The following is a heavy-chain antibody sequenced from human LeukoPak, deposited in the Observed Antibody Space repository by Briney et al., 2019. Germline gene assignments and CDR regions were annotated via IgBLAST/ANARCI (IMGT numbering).Heavy chain of an antibody. J-gene: IGHJ4*02. CDR1: GFSFSSYW. D-gene: IGHD3-22*01. CDR3: ARKDSSPRTFDY. V-gene: IGHV3-7*01. Sequence: GGSLRLSCAASGFSFSSYWMSWVRQAPGKGLEWVANIKGDGSEKNYVASVKGRFTISRDNAKNSLYLQMNSLRAEDTAVYYCARKDSSPRTFDYWGQGTLVTVSS. CDR2: IKGDGSEK.